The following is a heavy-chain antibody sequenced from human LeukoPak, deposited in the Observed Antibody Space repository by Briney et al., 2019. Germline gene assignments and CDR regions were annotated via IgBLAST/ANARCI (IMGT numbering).Heavy chain of an antibody. CDR1: GGTFSSYG. J-gene: IGHJ4*02. Sequence: SVKVSCKASGGTFSSYGISWVRQAPGQGLEWMGGIIPIFGTANYAQKFQGRVTITADESTSTAYMELSSLRSEDTAVYYCARGLVRGVHYYFDYWGQGTLVTVSS. CDR2: IIPIFGTA. D-gene: IGHD3-10*01. CDR3: ARGLVRGVHYYFDY. V-gene: IGHV1-69*13.